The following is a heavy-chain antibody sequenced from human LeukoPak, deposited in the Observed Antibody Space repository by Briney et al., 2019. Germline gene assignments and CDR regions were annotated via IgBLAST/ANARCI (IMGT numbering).Heavy chain of an antibody. CDR1: GFTFSSYA. CDR2: ISYDGSNK. D-gene: IGHD1-26*01. CDR3: ARDVYSGSYWFDP. V-gene: IGHV3-30*01. Sequence: GRSLRLSCAASGFTFSSYAMHWVRQAPGKGLEWVAVISYDGSNKYYADSEKGRFTISRDNSKNTLYLQMNSLRAEDTAVYYYARDVYSGSYWFDPWGQGTLVTVSS. J-gene: IGHJ5*02.